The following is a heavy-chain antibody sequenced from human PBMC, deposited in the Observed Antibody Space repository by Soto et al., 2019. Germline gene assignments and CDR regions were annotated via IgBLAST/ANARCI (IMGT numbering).Heavy chain of an antibody. V-gene: IGHV3-23*01. CDR1: GFTFSSYA. CDR2: ISGSGGST. CDR3: AKDRFGPSMLRGVILIFDY. Sequence: PGGSLRLSCAASGFTFSSYAMSWVRQAPGKGLEWVSAISGSGGSTYYADSVKGRFTISRDNSKNTLYLQMNSLRAEDTAVYYCAKDRFGPSMLRGVILIFDYWGQGTLVTVSS. J-gene: IGHJ4*02. D-gene: IGHD3-10*01.